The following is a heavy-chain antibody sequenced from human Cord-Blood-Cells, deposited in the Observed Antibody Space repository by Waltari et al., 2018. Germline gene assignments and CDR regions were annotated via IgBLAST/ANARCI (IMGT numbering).Heavy chain of an antibody. CDR1: GGSIRSSSYY. J-gene: IGHJ4*02. D-gene: IGHD5-12*01. CDR2: TYYSGST. Sequence: QLQLQESGPGLVKPSETLSLTCTVSGGSIRSSSYYWGWIRQPPGKGLEWIGGTYYSGSTYHNPSLNSRCTRSVDTSKNQFSLKLSPLTAADTAVYYCARHNGESGYDDYWGQGTLVTVSS. CDR3: ARHNGESGYDDY. V-gene: IGHV4-39*01.